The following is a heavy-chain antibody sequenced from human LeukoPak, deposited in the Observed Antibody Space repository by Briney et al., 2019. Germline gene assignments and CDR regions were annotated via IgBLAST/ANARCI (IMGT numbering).Heavy chain of an antibody. V-gene: IGHV1-46*01. CDR2: ISPSGGST. CDR1: GYTFTSNN. D-gene: IGHD5-24*01. Sequence: DSVTVSCMAFGYTFTSNNMHRVRQVPGQGPDRKRVISPSGGSTTYAQKFQGRVTLTRDMSTSTDYLELSSLRSEDTAVYYCARDNSVRDEAWWFNPWGQGTLVTVSS. CDR3: ARDNSVRDEAWWFNP. J-gene: IGHJ5*02.